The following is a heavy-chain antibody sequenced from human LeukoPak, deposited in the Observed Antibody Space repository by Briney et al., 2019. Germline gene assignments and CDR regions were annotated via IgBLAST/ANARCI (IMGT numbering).Heavy chain of an antibody. CDR2: ISSSSSYI. CDR1: GFTVNSNH. V-gene: IGHV3-21*01. Sequence: GGSLRLSCAASGFTVNSNHMNWVRQAPGKGLEWVSSISSSSSYIYYADSVKGRFTISRDNAKNSLYLQMNSLRAEDTAVYYCARTTVTTRDDAFDIWGQGTMVTVSS. J-gene: IGHJ3*02. D-gene: IGHD4-17*01. CDR3: ARTTVTTRDDAFDI.